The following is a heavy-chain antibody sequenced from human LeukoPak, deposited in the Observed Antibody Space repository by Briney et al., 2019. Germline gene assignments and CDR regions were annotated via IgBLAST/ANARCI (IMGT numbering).Heavy chain of an antibody. J-gene: IGHJ4*02. Sequence: PGGSLRLSCAASGFTFSSYAMHWVRQAPGKGLEWVAVISYDGSNKYYADSVKGRFTISRDNSKNTLYLQMNSLRAEDTAVYYCAREGRIYWGQGTLVTVSS. V-gene: IGHV3-30*04. CDR2: ISYDGSNK. CDR1: GFTFSSYA. CDR3: AREGRIY.